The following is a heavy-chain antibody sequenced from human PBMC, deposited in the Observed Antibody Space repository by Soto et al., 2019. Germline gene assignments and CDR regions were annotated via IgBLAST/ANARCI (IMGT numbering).Heavy chain of an antibody. CDR1: GFSFSSHV. CDR2: ISGSGGGT. V-gene: IGHV3-23*01. Sequence: EVQLLDSGGGLVQPGGSLRLSCAASGFSFSSHVMSWVRQAPGKGLEWVSSISGSGGGTYYADSVKGRFIISRDNSKNTLDLQMNSLRVEDTAVYYCAKGWCDSWGQGTVVTVSS. J-gene: IGHJ5*01. CDR3: AKGWCDS.